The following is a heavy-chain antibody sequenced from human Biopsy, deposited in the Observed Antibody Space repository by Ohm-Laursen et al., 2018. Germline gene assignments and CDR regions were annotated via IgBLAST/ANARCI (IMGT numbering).Heavy chain of an antibody. CDR3: AKVPREGLSYYYSMDV. Sequence: SLRLSCTASGFSFSNFWMTWVRQAPGKGPEWVANIKEDGSVKNYVDSVKGRFTISRDNAKNSMYLQMNILRVEDTAVYYCAKVPREGLSYYYSMDVWGQGTTVTVSS. J-gene: IGHJ6*02. CDR2: IKEDGSVK. CDR1: GFSFSNFW. V-gene: IGHV3-7*03. D-gene: IGHD4/OR15-4a*01.